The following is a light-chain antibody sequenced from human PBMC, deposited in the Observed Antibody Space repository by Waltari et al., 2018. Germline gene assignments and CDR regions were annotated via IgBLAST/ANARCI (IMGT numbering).Light chain of an antibody. CDR3: QSYDTTLSVV. CDR2: GSS. V-gene: IGLV1-40*01. J-gene: IGLJ3*02. Sequence: QSVLTQPPSVSGAPGQRVTISCTGSGSNIGAGYDVHWYPQVPRAAPKLLLYGSSSRPLGVPDRFFGSTSGTSASLAITGLQAEDEAVYYCQSYDTTLSVVFGGGTKLTVL. CDR1: GSNIGAGYD.